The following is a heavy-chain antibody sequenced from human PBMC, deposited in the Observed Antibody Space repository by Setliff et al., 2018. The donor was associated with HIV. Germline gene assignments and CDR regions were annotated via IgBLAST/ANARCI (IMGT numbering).Heavy chain of an antibody. Sequence: PLETLSLTCTISGGSFGVYRWSWIRQSAGRGLEWIGRIDSSGTTDYKPSLKGRVAISVDTSRNQFSLRVTSVTAADTAVYFCARDRHSSGLGSYGPWGPGILVTVS. CDR3: ARDRHSSGLGSYGP. CDR2: IDSSGTT. J-gene: IGHJ5*02. V-gene: IGHV4-4*07. CDR1: GGSFGVYR. D-gene: IGHD3-10*01.